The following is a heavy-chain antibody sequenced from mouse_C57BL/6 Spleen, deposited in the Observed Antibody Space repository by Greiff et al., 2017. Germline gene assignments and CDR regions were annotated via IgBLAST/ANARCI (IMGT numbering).Heavy chain of an antibody. CDR1: GYSFTDYN. CDR3: ARKGNSGTGYSMDY. Sequence: VQLKESGPELVKPGASVKISCKASGYSFTDYNMNWVKQSNGKSLEWIGVINPNYGTTSYNQKFKGKATLTVDQSSSTAYMQLNSLTSEDSAVYYWARKGNSGTGYSMDYWGQGTSVTVSS. CDR2: INPNYGTT. D-gene: IGHD4-1*01. J-gene: IGHJ4*01. V-gene: IGHV1-39*01.